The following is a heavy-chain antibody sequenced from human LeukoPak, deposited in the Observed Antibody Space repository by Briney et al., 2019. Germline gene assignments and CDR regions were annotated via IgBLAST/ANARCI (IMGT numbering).Heavy chain of an antibody. D-gene: IGHD3-16*01. V-gene: IGHV4-39*07. J-gene: IGHJ4*02. Sequence: ASETLSLTCTVSGGSISSSSYYWGWIRQPPGKGLEWIGSIYYSGSTYDNPSLRSRVTMSMDTSKNQFSLKMRPVTAADTAVYYCARSEINDYNRYWGQGILVTVSS. CDR2: IYYSGST. CDR3: ARSEINDYNRY. CDR1: GGSISSSSYY.